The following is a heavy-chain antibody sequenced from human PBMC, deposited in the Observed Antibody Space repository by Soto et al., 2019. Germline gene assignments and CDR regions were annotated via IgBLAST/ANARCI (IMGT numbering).Heavy chain of an antibody. CDR1: GFTFSTNA. D-gene: IGHD6-19*01. V-gene: IGHV3-30-3*02. J-gene: IGHJ4*02. CDR2: ISYDGSTR. CDR3: AKQFSGWSYYFDY. Sequence: QVQLVESGGGVVQPGRSLRLCWAASGFTFSTNAMHWVRQAPGKGLEWVAVISYDGSTRYYADSIKGRFIISRDNSKNTLYLQVNNLRAEDTAVYYCAKQFSGWSYYFDYWGQGTLVTVSS.